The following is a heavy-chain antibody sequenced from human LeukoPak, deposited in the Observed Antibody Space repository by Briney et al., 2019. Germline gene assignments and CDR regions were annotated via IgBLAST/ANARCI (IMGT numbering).Heavy chain of an antibody. CDR2: INHSGST. Sequence: SESLSLTSALYRGSSSGYYCSWIRQTPRKRQEWIGEINHSGSTNYNPSLKGRVTISVDTSKNQFSLKLSSGTAADTAVYYCARGRRSPTTDYWGQGTLVTVSS. D-gene: IGHD1-1*01. J-gene: IGHJ4*02. V-gene: IGHV4-34*01. CDR1: RGSSSGYY. CDR3: ARGRRSPTTDY.